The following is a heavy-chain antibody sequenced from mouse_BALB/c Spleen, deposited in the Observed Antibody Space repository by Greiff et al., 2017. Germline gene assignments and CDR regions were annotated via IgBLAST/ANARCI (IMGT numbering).Heavy chain of an antibody. CDR2: ISYSGST. D-gene: IGHD2-3*01. V-gene: IGHV3-8*02. Sequence: EVKLQESGPSLVKPSQTLSLTCSVTGDSITSGYWNWIRKFPGNKLEYMGYISYSGSTYYNPSLKSRISITRDTSKNQYYLQLNSVTTEDTATYYCARCGGYYLYYFDYWGQGTTLTVSS. CDR1: GDSITSGY. CDR3: ARCGGYYLYYFDY. J-gene: IGHJ2*01.